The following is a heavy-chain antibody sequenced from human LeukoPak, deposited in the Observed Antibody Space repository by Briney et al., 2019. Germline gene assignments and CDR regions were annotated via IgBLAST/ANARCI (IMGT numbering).Heavy chain of an antibody. D-gene: IGHD4-17*01. CDR2: ISSSGSTI. J-gene: IGHJ4*02. V-gene: IGHV3-48*03. CDR1: GFTFSSYE. Sequence: GGSLRLSCAASGFTFSSYEMNWVRQAPGKGLEWVSYISSSGSTIYYADSVKGRFTISRDNAKNSLYLQMNSLRAEDTAVYYCARGEATVTELLDYWGQGTLVTVSS. CDR3: ARGEATVTELLDY.